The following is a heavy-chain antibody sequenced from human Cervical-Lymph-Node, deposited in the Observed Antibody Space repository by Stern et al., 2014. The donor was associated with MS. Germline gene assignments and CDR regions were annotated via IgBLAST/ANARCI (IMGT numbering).Heavy chain of an antibody. V-gene: IGHV4-39*01. J-gene: IGHJ4*02. Sequence: VQLLESGPGLVKPSETLSLTCSVSGVSLSIDSYYWGWVRQTPGKGLEWIGSVSQRAPPYSNPPLKSRVPIPADPSNNQFSLKLISVTAADTGVYYCARHDRIALGTAIGKWGQGTLVTVSP. D-gene: IGHD2-21*02. CDR2: VSQRAPP. CDR3: ARHDRIALGTAIGK. CDR1: GVSLSIDSYY.